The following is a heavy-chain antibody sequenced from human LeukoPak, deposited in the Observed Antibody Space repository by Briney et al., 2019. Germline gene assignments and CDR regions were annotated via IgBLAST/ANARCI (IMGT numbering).Heavy chain of an antibody. D-gene: IGHD6-13*01. CDR3: ARDLMGAAGI. CDR1: GYTFTSYY. Sequence: ASVKVSCKASGYTFTSYYMHWVRQAPGQGLEWMGIINPSGGSTSYAQKFQGRVTITADESTSTAYMELSSLRSEDTAVYYCARDLMGAAGIWGQGTLVTVSS. V-gene: IGHV1-46*01. CDR2: INPSGGST. J-gene: IGHJ4*02.